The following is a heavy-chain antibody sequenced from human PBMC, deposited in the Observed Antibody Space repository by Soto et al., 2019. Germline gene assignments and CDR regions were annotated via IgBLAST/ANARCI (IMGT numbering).Heavy chain of an antibody. V-gene: IGHV5-51*01. D-gene: IGHD3-10*01. CDR3: ASRSGSYPNYYYYGMDV. J-gene: IGHJ6*02. CDR2: IYPGDSDT. Sequence: GESLNISCKGSGYSFTIYLIGWVRQMPGKGLEWMGIIYPGDSDTRYSPSFQGQVTISADKSISTAYLQWSSLKASDTAMYYCASRSGSYPNYYYYGMDVWGQGTTVTVSS. CDR1: GYSFTIYL.